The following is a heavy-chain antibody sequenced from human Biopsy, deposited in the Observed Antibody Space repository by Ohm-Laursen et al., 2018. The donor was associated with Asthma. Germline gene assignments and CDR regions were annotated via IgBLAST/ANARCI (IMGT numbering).Heavy chain of an antibody. J-gene: IGHJ4*02. V-gene: IGHV3-30*18. CDR3: AKRGSYFDY. Sequence: SLRLSCSASGFTFSGYALHWVRQAPGRGLEWVAVISYDGGNKYYGDSVKGRFTISRDNSKNTLYMQMNSLRAEDTAVYYCAKRGSYFDYWGQGTLVTVSS. CDR1: GFTFSGYA. CDR2: ISYDGGNK. D-gene: IGHD1-26*01.